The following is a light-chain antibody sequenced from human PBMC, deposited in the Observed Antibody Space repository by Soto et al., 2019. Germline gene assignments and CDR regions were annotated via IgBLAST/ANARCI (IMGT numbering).Light chain of an antibody. J-gene: IGKJ1*01. CDR3: QQYGNSPRS. CDR2: GAS. Sequence: EIVLTQSPGTLSLSPGERATLSCRASQSVSSTYLAWYQHKLGQAPRLLIYGASSKASGIPGRFSGSGSGTDFTLTISRLEPEDFAVYYCQQYGNSPRSFGQGTKVEVK. CDR1: QSVSSTY. V-gene: IGKV3-20*01.